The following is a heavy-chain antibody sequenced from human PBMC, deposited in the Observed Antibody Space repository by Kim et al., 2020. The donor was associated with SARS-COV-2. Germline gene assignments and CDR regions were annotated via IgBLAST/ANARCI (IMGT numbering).Heavy chain of an antibody. V-gene: IGHV3-9*01. CDR2: I. Sequence: IGYADSVKGLLTTSIDNAKNSLYLQMNSLRPEDTALYYCTKDVLAGGADVWGQGTAVIVSS. D-gene: IGHD3-3*02. CDR3: TKDVLAGGADV. J-gene: IGHJ6*02.